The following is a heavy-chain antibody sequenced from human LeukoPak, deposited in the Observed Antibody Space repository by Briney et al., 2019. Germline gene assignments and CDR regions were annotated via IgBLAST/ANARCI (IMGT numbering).Heavy chain of an antibody. V-gene: IGHV4-61*05. CDR1: GGSISSSRYH. CDR3: ARVARIAVAGTVYYYYYMDV. CDR2: IYYSGST. Sequence: SETLSLTCTVSGGSISSSRYHWVWIRQPPGQGLEWIGYIYYSGSTNYNPSLKSRVTISVDTSKNQFSMKLSSVTAADTDVYYCARVARIAVAGTVYYYYYMDVWGKGTTVTVSS. D-gene: IGHD6-19*01. J-gene: IGHJ6*03.